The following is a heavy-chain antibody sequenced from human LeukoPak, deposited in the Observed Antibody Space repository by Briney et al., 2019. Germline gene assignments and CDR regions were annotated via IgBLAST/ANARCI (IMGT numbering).Heavy chain of an antibody. V-gene: IGHV3-9*01. J-gene: IGHJ6*02. Sequence: SLRLSCAASGFTFDDYATHWVRQAPGKGLEWVSGISWNSGSIGYADSVKGRFTISRDNAKNSLYLQMNSLRAEDTALYYCAKDMGCSSTSCYVEVSGYYYYGMDVWGQGTTVTVSS. CDR1: GFTFDDYA. CDR3: AKDMGCSSTSCYVEVSGYYYYGMDV. D-gene: IGHD2-2*01. CDR2: ISWNSGSI.